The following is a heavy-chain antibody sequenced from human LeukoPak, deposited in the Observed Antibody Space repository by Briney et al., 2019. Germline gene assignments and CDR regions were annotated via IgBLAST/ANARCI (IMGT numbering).Heavy chain of an antibody. J-gene: IGHJ4*02. CDR3: ARAGLGYCTNGCGLDY. D-gene: IGHD2-8*01. V-gene: IGHV1-3*01. Sequence: ASVKVSCKASGYTFTSYAMHWVRQAPGQRLEWMGWINAGNGNTKYSQKFQGRVTITRDTSASTAYMELSSLRSEDTAVYYCARAGLGYCTNGCGLDYWGQGTLVTVSS. CDR2: INAGNGNT. CDR1: GYTFTSYA.